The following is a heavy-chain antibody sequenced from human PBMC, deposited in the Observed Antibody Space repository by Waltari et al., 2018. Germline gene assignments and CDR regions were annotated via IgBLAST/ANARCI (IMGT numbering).Heavy chain of an antibody. CDR1: GGSMSSDY. J-gene: IGHJ4*01. CDR2: ISYSGVT. Sequence: QVQLQESGPGLLKPSETLSLTCTVSGGSMSSDYWTWIRQPPGKGLEWIGHISYSGVTAYNPSLKSRVTISADVSKNQFSLRLSSVTAADTAVYYCATQYIEEADYFDSWGHGTLVTVSS. CDR3: ATQYIEEADYFDS. D-gene: IGHD6-19*01. V-gene: IGHV4-59*08.